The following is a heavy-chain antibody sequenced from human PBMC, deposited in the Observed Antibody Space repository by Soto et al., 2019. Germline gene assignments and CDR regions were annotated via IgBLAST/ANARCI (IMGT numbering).Heavy chain of an antibody. V-gene: IGHV1-58*01. D-gene: IGHD1-26*01. Sequence: SVKVSCKASGFTFTSSSVQWVLQARGQRLEWIGWIVVGSGNTNYAQKFQERVTITRDMSTSTAYMELSSLRSEDTAVYYCAAKGGYYYYYGMDVWGQGTTVTVSS. CDR3: AAKGGYYYYYGMDV. J-gene: IGHJ6*02. CDR2: IVVGSGNT. CDR1: GFTFTSSS.